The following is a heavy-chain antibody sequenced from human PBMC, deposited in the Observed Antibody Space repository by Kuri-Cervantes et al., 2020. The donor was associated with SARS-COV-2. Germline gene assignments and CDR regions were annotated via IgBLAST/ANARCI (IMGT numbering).Heavy chain of an antibody. V-gene: IGHV4-39*01. Sequence: GSLRLSCTVSGGSISSSSYYWGWIRQPPGKGLEWIGSIYYSGSTYYNPSLKSRVTISVDTSKNQFSLKLSSVTAADTAVYYCARQDRYCSSTSCYTFDYWGQGTLVTVSS. CDR2: IYYSGST. D-gene: IGHD2-2*02. J-gene: IGHJ4*02. CDR3: ARQDRYCSSTSCYTFDY. CDR1: GGSISSSSYY.